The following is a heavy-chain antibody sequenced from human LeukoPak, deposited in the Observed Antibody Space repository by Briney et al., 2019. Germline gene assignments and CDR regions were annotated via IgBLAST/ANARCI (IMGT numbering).Heavy chain of an antibody. V-gene: IGHV3-74*01. CDR1: GFTFSSYW. Sequence: GGSLRLSCAASGFTFSSYWMHWVRQAPGKGLVWVSRINGDGSSTNYADSVKGRFTISRDNAKNTLYLQMNSLRAEDTAVYYCASHSSGWYSNTWGQGTMVTVSS. J-gene: IGHJ3*01. D-gene: IGHD6-19*01. CDR3: ASHSSGWYSNT. CDR2: INGDGSST.